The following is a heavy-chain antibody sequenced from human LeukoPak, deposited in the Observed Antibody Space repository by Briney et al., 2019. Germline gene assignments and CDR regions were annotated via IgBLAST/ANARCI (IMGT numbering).Heavy chain of an antibody. CDR2: IWYDGNNK. Sequence: PGGSLRLSCAASGFSFSYHGMHWVRQAPGKGLEWVAAIWYDGNNKVYADSVKGRLTVSRDNSNNILYLEMNSLRVEDTAVYYCARVSTHTWNYGWFDHWGQGTLVTVSS. V-gene: IGHV3-33*01. CDR1: GFSFSYHG. D-gene: IGHD1-7*01. CDR3: ARVSTHTWNYGWFDH. J-gene: IGHJ5*02.